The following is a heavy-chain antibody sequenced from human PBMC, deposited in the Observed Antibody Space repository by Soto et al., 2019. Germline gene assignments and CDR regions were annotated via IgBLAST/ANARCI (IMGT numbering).Heavy chain of an antibody. V-gene: IGHV1-18*01. D-gene: IGHD2-8*02. CDR1: GYTFTSYG. J-gene: IGHJ6*02. CDR3: ARDSVRYRRDGVCSQGYYHFAMDV. Sequence: ASVKGSCKASGYTFTSYGFSWVRQAPGQGLEWMGWISASNGNTNYAQKLQGRVTMTTDTSTGTAYMELRSLRSDDTATYYCARDSVRYRRDGVCSQGYYHFAMDVWG. CDR2: ISASNGNT.